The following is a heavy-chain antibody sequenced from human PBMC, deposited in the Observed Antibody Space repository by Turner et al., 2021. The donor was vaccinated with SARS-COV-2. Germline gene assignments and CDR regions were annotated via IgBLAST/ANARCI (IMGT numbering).Heavy chain of an antibody. CDR2: IYDSGST. Sequence: QVQLQASAPRLVKPPATLSLTGTVSGGSISSYYWRWIRQPPGKGLEWIGYIYDSGSTKYNPSLKSRVTISVDTSKNQFSLKLSSVTAADTAVYYCGRVSSPVAGIDYWGQGTLVTVSS. V-gene: IGHV4-59*01. J-gene: IGHJ4*02. CDR3: GRVSSPVAGIDY. CDR1: GGSISSYY. D-gene: IGHD6-19*01.